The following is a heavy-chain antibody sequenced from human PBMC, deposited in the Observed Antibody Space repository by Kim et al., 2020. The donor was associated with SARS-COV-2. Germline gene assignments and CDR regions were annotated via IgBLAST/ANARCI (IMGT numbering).Heavy chain of an antibody. CDR1: GGSISSSSYY. CDR2: IYYSGST. D-gene: IGHD2-15*01. CDR3: ARHPRWEYCSGGSCYSYY. V-gene: IGHV4-39*01. J-gene: IGHJ4*02. Sequence: SETLSLTCTVSGGSISSSSYYWGWIRQPPGKGLEWIGSIYYSGSTYYNPSLKSRVTISVDTSKNQFSLKLSSVTAADTAVYYCARHPRWEYCSGGSCYSYYWGQGTLVTVSS.